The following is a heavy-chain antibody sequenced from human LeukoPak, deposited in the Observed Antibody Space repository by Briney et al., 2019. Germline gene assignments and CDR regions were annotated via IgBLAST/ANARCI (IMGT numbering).Heavy chain of an antibody. CDR1: GGSLSSSY. J-gene: IGHJ5*02. CDR3: AREVAVAGNIWFDP. D-gene: IGHD6-19*01. CDR2: IYYSGST. V-gene: IGHV4-59*01. Sequence: PSETLSLTCTVSGGSLSSSYWSWIRQPPGRGLEWIGYIYYSGSTNYNPSLKSRVTMSVDPSQNQFSLKVSSVTAADTAVYFCAREVAVAGNIWFDPWGQGILVTVSS.